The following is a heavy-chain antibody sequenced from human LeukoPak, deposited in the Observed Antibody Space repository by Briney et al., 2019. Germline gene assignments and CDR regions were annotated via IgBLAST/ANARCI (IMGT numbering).Heavy chain of an antibody. CDR1: GGSISSYC. Sequence: SETLSLTGTVSGGSISSYCWSWIRQPPGKGLEWIGYIYHSGGTSYNPSLKSRVTISVDTSKNQFSLKLISVTPAATAVYYCARTVDTAMVTFDYWGQGTLVTVSS. CDR2: IYHSGGT. D-gene: IGHD5-18*01. J-gene: IGHJ4*02. V-gene: IGHV4-59*01. CDR3: ARTVDTAMVTFDY.